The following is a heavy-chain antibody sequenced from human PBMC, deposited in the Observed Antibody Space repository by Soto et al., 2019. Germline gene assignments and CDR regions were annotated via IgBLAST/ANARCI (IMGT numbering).Heavy chain of an antibody. D-gene: IGHD2-2*01. V-gene: IGHV4-28*01. CDR1: GFSIGSNNW. Sequence: SETLSHTCAVSGFSIGSNNWWGWIRQPPGKGLEWIGNIYYSGTTQFNPSLKSRVTMSIDGAGNQFSLRLSSVTAADTAVYYCARKERKPAAIWNWGQGTLVTVSS. J-gene: IGHJ4*02. CDR3: ARKERKPAAIWN. CDR2: IYYSGTT.